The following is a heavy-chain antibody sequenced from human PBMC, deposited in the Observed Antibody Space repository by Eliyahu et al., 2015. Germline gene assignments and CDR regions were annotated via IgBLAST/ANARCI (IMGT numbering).Heavy chain of an antibody. J-gene: IGHJ4*02. CDR1: GXTVSSNX. Sequence: EVQLVESGGGLVQPGGSLRLXXAASGXTVSSNXLSWVRQAPGKGLGWVSVIYSGGSTYYADSVKGRFTISRDNSKNTLYLQMNSLRAEDTAVYYCARVFLGELSLGLDYWGQGTLVTVSS. D-gene: IGHD3-16*02. CDR3: ARVFLGELSLGLDY. V-gene: IGHV3-66*01. CDR2: IYSGGST.